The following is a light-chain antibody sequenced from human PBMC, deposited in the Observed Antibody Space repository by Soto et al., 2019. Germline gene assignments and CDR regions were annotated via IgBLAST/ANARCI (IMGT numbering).Light chain of an antibody. CDR1: QSVSSN. V-gene: IGKV3-15*01. J-gene: IGKJ5*01. CDR2: GAS. Sequence: EIVMTQSPATLPVSPWERATLSCRASQSVSSNLAWYQQKPGQAPRFLIYGASTRATGIPARFSGSGSGTDFTLTISSLEPEDFAVYYCQQHNQWPITFGQGTRLEIK. CDR3: QQHNQWPIT.